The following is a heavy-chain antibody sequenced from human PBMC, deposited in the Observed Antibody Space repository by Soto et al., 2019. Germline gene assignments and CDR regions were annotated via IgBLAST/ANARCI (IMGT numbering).Heavy chain of an antibody. D-gene: IGHD6-6*01. J-gene: IGHJ3*02. V-gene: IGHV3-21*01. Sequence: EVQLVESGGGLVKPGGSLRLSCLASGFTFSACTMDWVRQAPGKGLEWVSSISSTGAYIYYAESVRGRFTISRDNAKNSLDLHMNSLGVEDTAVYYCARDYPVLYSSSFDALDIWGRGTLVTVSS. CDR3: ARDYPVLYSSSFDALDI. CDR1: GFTFSACT. CDR2: ISSTGAYI.